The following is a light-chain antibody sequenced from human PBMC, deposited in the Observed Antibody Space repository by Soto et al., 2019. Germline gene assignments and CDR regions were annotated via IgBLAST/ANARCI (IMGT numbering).Light chain of an antibody. CDR2: AAA. CDR3: QQYYSYPPGT. V-gene: IGKV1-8*01. Sequence: AIRMTQSPSSLSASTGDRVTIACRASQGISSYLAWYQQKPVKAPKLLLYAAATLQSGVPSRFSGGGSGTDFTITIICLQSEDFATYDCQQYYSYPPGTFGQGTKVDI. CDR1: QGISSY. J-gene: IGKJ1*01.